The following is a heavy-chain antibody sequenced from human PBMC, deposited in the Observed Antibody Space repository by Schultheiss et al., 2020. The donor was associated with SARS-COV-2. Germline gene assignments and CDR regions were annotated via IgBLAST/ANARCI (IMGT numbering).Heavy chain of an antibody. CDR1: GFTFSSYG. D-gene: IGHD6-13*01. Sequence: GESLKISCAASGFTFSSYGMHWVRQAPGKGLEWLAFMSYDGNGRYNGDSVKGRFTISRDNAKNTLYLQMNSLRAEDTAVYYCAKPSRGIAAAEGYAFDIWGQGTMVTVSS. CDR3: AKPSRGIAAAEGYAFDI. V-gene: IGHV3-33*03. J-gene: IGHJ3*02. CDR2: MSYDGNGR.